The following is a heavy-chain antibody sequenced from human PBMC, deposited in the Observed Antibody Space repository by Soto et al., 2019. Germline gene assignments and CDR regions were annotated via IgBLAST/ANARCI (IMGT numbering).Heavy chain of an antibody. J-gene: IGHJ4*02. V-gene: IGHV1-3*01. CDR3: ARAARAGSSSSPGDY. CDR2: INAGNGNT. CDR1: GHSITIYP. Sequence: APLKGARKSSGHSITIYPRHWVRQKTGKRLEWMGWINAGNGNTKYSQKFQGRVTITRDTSASTAYMELSSLRSEGTAVYYCARAARAGSSSSPGDYCGQGTLVTVSS. D-gene: IGHD6-6*01.